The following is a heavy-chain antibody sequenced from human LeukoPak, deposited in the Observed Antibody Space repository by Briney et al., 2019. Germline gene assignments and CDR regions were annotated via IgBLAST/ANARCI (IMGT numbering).Heavy chain of an antibody. J-gene: IGHJ6*02. Sequence: GGSLTLSCAASGFNFGTYAMNWVRQAPGKGLEWVSSISGSAGSTYYADSVKGRFTISRDNSKNTLSLQMNSLRADDTAVYYCARDGEPRYWGSGYYYGMDVWGQGATVTVSS. V-gene: IGHV3-23*01. D-gene: IGHD7-27*01. CDR2: ISGSAGST. CDR3: ARDGEPRYWGSGYYYGMDV. CDR1: GFNFGTYA.